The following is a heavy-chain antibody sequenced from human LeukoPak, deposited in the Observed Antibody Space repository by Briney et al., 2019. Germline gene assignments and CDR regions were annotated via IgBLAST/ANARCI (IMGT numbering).Heavy chain of an antibody. CDR2: IYYSGTT. V-gene: IGHV4-59*01. CDR3: ARENPQTTVPEGMDV. CDR1: GGSISYYY. D-gene: IGHD4-17*01. J-gene: IGHJ6*02. Sequence: SETLSLTCAVSGGSISYYYWSWIRQSPGKGLEWIGYIYYSGTTNYNPSLKSRVTISVDTSKNQFSLQLRSVTAADTAVYYCARENPQTTVPEGMDVWGQGTTVTVSS.